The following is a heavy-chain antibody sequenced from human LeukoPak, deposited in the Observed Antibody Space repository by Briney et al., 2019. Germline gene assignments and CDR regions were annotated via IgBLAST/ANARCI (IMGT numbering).Heavy chain of an antibody. CDR3: ARGITMVRGVIDLNDY. Sequence: ASVKVSCKASGYTFTGYYMHWVRQAPGQGLEWMGWINPNSGGTNYAQKFQGRVTMTRDTSISTAYMELSRLRSDDTAVYYCARGITMVRGVIDLNDYWGEGTLFTVSS. V-gene: IGHV1-2*02. CDR1: GYTFTGYY. J-gene: IGHJ4*02. CDR2: INPNSGGT. D-gene: IGHD3-10*01.